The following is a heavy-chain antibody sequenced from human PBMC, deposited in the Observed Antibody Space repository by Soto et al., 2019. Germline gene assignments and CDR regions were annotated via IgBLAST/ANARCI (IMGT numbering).Heavy chain of an antibody. CDR2: IYDSGST. V-gene: IGHV4-30-2*01. Sequence: QLQLQESGSGLVKPSQTLSLTCAVSGGSISSGGYSWSWIRQPPGKGLEWIGYIYDSGSTYYNPSLKSRVTISVDRSKHQFSLKLRSLIAADTALYYCASVPSPWGQGTLVTVSS. CDR3: ASVPSP. CDR1: GGSISSGGYS. J-gene: IGHJ5*02.